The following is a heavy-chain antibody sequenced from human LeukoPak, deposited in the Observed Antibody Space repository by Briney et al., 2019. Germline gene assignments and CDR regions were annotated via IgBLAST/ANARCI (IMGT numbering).Heavy chain of an antibody. CDR2: ISSSGSII. V-gene: IGHV3-48*03. Sequence: GGSLRLSCAASGFTFSSYEMNWVRQAPGKGLEWVSYISSSGSIIYYADSVKGRFTISRDNAKNSLYLQMNSLRAEDTAVYYCARGQDIVVVVAATPSTLDYWGQGTLVTVSS. CDR1: GFTFSSYE. D-gene: IGHD2-15*01. CDR3: ARGQDIVVVVAATPSTLDY. J-gene: IGHJ4*02.